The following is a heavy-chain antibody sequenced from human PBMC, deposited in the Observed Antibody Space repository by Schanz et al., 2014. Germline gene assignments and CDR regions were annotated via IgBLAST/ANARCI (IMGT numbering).Heavy chain of an antibody. CDR3: ARGTDTAMEPRPFDY. V-gene: IGHV3-66*01. Sequence: EVQLVESGGGLVQPGGSLRLSCAASGFTVSKNYMSWVRQATGKGLELVSIIYTDGSTYYADSVRDRFTISRDNSKNMLYLQINNLRADDTAVYYCARGTDTAMEPRPFDYWGQGTLVTVSS. CDR1: GFTVSKNY. CDR2: IYTDGST. D-gene: IGHD5-18*01. J-gene: IGHJ4*02.